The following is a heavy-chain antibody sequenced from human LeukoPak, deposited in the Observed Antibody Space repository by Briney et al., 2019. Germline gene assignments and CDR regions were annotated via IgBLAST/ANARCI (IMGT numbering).Heavy chain of an antibody. CDR1: GYTFISYG. CDR2: ISPYTTKT. CDR3: AREGGVGPTAPPDYYSYQMDV. V-gene: IGHV1-18*01. Sequence: ASVKVSCRASGYTFISYGITWVRQAPGQGLEWMGWISPYTTKTNYAQSLQGRVTMTTDTSTSTAYMELRSLRSDDTAVYYCAREGGVGPTAPPDYYSYQMDVWGKGTTVTVSS. D-gene: IGHD1-26*01. J-gene: IGHJ6*03.